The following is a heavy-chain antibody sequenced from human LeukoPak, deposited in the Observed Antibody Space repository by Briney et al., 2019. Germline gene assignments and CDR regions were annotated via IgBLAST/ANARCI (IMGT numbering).Heavy chain of an antibody. CDR2: ISGSGGST. D-gene: IGHD7-27*01. CDR3: AKSAIWGLKWDAFDI. J-gene: IGHJ3*02. CDR1: GFTVSSNY. Sequence: PGGSLRLSCAASGFTVSSNYMSWVRQAPGKGLEWVSAISGSGGSTYYADSVKGRFTISRDNSKNTLYLQMNSLRAEDTAVYYCAKSAIWGLKWDAFDIWGQGTMVTVSS. V-gene: IGHV3-23*01.